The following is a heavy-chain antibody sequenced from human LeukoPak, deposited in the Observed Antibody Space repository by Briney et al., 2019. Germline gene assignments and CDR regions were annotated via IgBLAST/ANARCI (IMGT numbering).Heavy chain of an antibody. Sequence: ASVKVSCKASGYTLTSYDINWVRQATGQGLEWMGWMNPNSGNTGYAQKFQGRVTITRNTSISTAYMELSSLRSEDTAVYYCARGPEWELYFDYWGQGTLVTVSS. J-gene: IGHJ4*02. V-gene: IGHV1-8*03. CDR2: MNPNSGNT. CDR3: ARGPEWELYFDY. D-gene: IGHD1-26*01. CDR1: GYTLTSYD.